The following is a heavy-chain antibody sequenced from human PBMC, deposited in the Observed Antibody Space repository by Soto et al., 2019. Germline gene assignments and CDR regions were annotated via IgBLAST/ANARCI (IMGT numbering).Heavy chain of an antibody. V-gene: IGHV4-31*11. Sequence: QVQLQESDPRLVKPSQTLSLSCAVSGGSIISASYSWNWIRQSPGRGLEWIGDICSSGSTYYNPSLKSPVAISVDTSNIQFSLKLTSVTAADTAVYFCAREDAARIERWFDAWGQGILVTVSS. D-gene: IGHD6-6*01. CDR2: ICSSGST. CDR3: AREDAARIERWFDA. J-gene: IGHJ5*02. CDR1: GGSIISASYS.